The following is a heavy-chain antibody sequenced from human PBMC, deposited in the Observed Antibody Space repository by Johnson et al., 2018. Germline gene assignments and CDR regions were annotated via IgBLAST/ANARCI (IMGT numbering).Heavy chain of an antibody. V-gene: IGHV3-30-3*01. CDR1: GFTFSSYA. Sequence: QVQLVESGGGVVQPGRSLRLSCAASGFTFSSYAMHWVRQAPGKGLEWVAVISYDGSNKYYADSVKGRFTIPRDNSKNTLYLQMTSLRAEATAVYYCASTGVEMATIPSYYYYYYMDVWGKGTTVTVSS. CDR3: ASTGVEMATIPSYYYYYYMDV. J-gene: IGHJ6*03. D-gene: IGHD5-24*01. CDR2: ISYDGSNK.